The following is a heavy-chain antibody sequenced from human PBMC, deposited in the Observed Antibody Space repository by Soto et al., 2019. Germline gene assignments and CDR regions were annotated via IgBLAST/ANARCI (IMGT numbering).Heavy chain of an antibody. CDR3: TRDDSGLGIDY. CDR2: IPSDGRDV. Sequence: GESLKISCEASGFNFRDFWMHWVRQTPGKGPEWVSNIPSDGRDVSYADSVRGRFTISRDDARNTLYLQMSDLRVEDTAIYYCTRDDSGLGIDYWGQGTQVTSPQ. CDR1: GFNFRDFW. D-gene: IGHD1-26*01. V-gene: IGHV3-74*01. J-gene: IGHJ4*02.